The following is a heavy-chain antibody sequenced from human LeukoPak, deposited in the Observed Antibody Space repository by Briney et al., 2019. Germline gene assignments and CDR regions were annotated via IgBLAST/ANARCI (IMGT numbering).Heavy chain of an antibody. CDR2: IYYSGST. D-gene: IGHD5-24*01. V-gene: IGHV4-30-4*08. CDR1: GGSISSGDYY. Sequence: PSQTLSLTXTVSGGSISSGDYYWSWIRQPPGKGLEWIGYIYYSGSTYYNPSLKSRVTISVDTSKNQFSLKLSSVTAADTAVYYCASLRRDGYNCNYWGQGTLVTVSS. CDR3: ASLRRDGYNCNY. J-gene: IGHJ4*02.